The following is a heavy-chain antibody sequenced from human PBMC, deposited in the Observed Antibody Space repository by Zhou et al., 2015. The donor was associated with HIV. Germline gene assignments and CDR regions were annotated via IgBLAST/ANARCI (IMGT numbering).Heavy chain of an antibody. D-gene: IGHD3-16*01. J-gene: IGHJ6*01. Sequence: QLVQSGAEVKKPGSSVKVSCKASGGTFSSYAISWVRQAPGQGLEWMGGIIPIFGTANYAQKFQGRVTITADESTSTAYMELSSLRSEDTAVYYCARTSPYRYGLEFGLPPVISDFFVLRGPVGGPKPGYGNYG. CDR3: ARTSPYRYGLEFGLPPVISDFFVLRGPVGGPKPGYGNYG. CDR1: GGTFSSYA. V-gene: IGHV1-69*01. CDR2: IIPIFGTA.